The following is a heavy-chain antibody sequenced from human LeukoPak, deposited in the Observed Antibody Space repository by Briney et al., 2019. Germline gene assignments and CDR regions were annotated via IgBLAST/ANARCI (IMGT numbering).Heavy chain of an antibody. Sequence: GGSLRLSCAASGFTFSNAWMSWVRQAPGKGLEWVGRIKSKTDGGTTDYAAPVKGRFTISRDDSKNTLYLQMNSLKTEDTAVYYCTTDPSLWFGELPNDYWGQGTLVTVSS. CDR2: IKSKTDGGTT. J-gene: IGHJ4*02. V-gene: IGHV3-15*01. CDR3: TTDPSLWFGELPNDY. CDR1: GFTFSNAW. D-gene: IGHD3-10*01.